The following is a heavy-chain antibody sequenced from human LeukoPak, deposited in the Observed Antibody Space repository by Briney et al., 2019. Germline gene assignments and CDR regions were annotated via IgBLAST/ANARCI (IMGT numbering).Heavy chain of an antibody. J-gene: IGHJ5*02. Sequence: SENLSLTRAVSAYSSSSGYYWGWIRQPPGKGLEWIGSIYHSGSTYYDPSLKSRVTISVDTSKNQFSLKLSSVTAADTAVYYCARMNTVTTILPWFDPWGQGTLVTVSS. CDR2: IYHSGST. CDR1: AYSSSSGYY. V-gene: IGHV4-38-2*01. CDR3: ARMNTVTTILPWFDP. D-gene: IGHD4-11*01.